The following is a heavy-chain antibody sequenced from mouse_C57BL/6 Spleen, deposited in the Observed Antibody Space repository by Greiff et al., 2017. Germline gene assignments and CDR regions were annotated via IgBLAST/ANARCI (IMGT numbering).Heavy chain of an antibody. Sequence: VKLQQPGAELVKPGASVQMSCKASGYTFTSYWITWVKQRPGQGLEWIGDIYPGSGSTNYNEKFKSKATLTVDTSSSTAYMQLSSLTSDDSAVYYCASAVVARGDYWGQGTTLTVSS. J-gene: IGHJ2*01. CDR3: ASAVVARGDY. V-gene: IGHV1-55*01. D-gene: IGHD1-1*01. CDR2: IYPGSGST. CDR1: GYTFTSYW.